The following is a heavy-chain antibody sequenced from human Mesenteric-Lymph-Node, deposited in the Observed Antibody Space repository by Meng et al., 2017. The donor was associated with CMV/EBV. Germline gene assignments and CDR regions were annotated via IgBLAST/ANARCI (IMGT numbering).Heavy chain of an antibody. CDR2: INHSGST. CDR3: ARPADS. Sequence: PTETLSLTCAVYGASVSAYYWSWIRQPPGKGLEWIGEINHSGSTNYNPSLKSRVTISVDTSKHQFSLKLSSVTAADTAVYYCARPADSWGQGTLVTVSS. J-gene: IGHJ4*02. CDR1: GASVSAYY. V-gene: IGHV4-34*01.